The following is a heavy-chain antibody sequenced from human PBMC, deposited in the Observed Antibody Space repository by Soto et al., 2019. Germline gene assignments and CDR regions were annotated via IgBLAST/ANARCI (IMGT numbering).Heavy chain of an antibody. CDR1: GFTFSSYW. V-gene: IGHV3-74*01. Sequence: PGGSLRLSCAASGFTFSSYWMHWVRQAPGKGLVWVSRINSDGSSTSYADSVKGRFTISRDNAKNTLYLQMNSLRAEDTAVYYCARGRGYSGYDWSGGDVDYWGQGTLVTVSS. D-gene: IGHD5-12*01. CDR3: ARGRGYSGYDWSGGDVDY. J-gene: IGHJ4*02. CDR2: INSDGSST.